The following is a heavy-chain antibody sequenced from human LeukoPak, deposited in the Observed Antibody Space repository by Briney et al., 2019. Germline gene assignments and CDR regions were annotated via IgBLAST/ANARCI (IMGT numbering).Heavy chain of an antibody. D-gene: IGHD5-18*01. J-gene: IGHJ4*02. V-gene: IGHV3-21*01. CDR3: ARGGYSYGHFDY. CDR1: GFSFSYYS. CDR2: ISGSSSYI. Sequence: GSLRLSCAASGFSFSYYSMNWVRQAPGKGLEWVSSISGSSSYIYYADSVKGRFTISRDNAKNSLYLQMNSLRAEDTAVYYCARGGYSYGHFDYWSQGTLVTVSS.